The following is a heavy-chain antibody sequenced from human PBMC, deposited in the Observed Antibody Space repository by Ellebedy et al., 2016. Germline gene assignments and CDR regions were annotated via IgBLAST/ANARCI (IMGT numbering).Heavy chain of an antibody. CDR1: GFTFSSYC. J-gene: IGHJ6*03. CDR3: ARSGDRYYYYMDV. Sequence: GSLRLXXAASGFTFSSYCMSWVRQPPGKGLEWIGEINHSGSTNYNPSLKSRVTISVDTSKNQFSLKLSSVTAADTAVYYCARSGDRYYYYMDVWGKGTTVTVSS. D-gene: IGHD1-1*01. V-gene: IGHV4-34*01. CDR2: INHSGST.